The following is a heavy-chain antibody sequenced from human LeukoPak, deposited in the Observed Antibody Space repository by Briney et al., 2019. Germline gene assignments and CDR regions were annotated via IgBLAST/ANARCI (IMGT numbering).Heavy chain of an antibody. D-gene: IGHD1-7*01. CDR3: AREENWNYDY. Sequence: ASVKVSCKASGYTFNRYYMHWVRQAPGHGLEWMGWLNPNSGVTKYAQKFQGRVTMTRDTSISTAYMELSSLRSDDTAVYYCAREENWNYDYWGQGTLVTSSS. CDR2: LNPNSGVT. J-gene: IGHJ4*02. CDR1: GYTFNRYY. V-gene: IGHV1-2*02.